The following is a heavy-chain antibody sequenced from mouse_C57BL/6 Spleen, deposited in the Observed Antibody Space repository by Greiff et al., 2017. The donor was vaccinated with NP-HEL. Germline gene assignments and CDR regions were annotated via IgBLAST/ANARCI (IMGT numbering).Heavy chain of an antibody. D-gene: IGHD1-1*01. V-gene: IGHV1-82*01. CDR3: ATNYGSSYVNFDY. Sequence: VKLQQSGPELVKPGASVKISCKASGYAFSSSWMNWVKQRPGKGLEWIGRIYPGDGDTNYNGKFKGKATLTADKSSSTAYMQLSSLTSEDSAVYFCATNYGSSYVNFDYWGQGTTLTVSS. J-gene: IGHJ2*01. CDR1: GYAFSSSW. CDR2: IYPGDGDT.